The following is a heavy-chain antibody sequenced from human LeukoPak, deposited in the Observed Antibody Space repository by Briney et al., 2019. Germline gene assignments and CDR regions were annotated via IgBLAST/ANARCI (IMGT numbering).Heavy chain of an antibody. CDR3: ARAKTHYYESGGYYGGLKDS. D-gene: IGHD3-22*01. CDR1: GYTFTSYG. Sequence: ASVKVSCKASGYTFTSYGISWVRQAPGQGLEWMGWINTNTGNPTYAQGFTGRFVFSLDTSVNTAYLQISSLKPEDTAVYYCARAKTHYYESGGYYGGLKDSWGQGTLVTVSS. V-gene: IGHV7-4-1*02. J-gene: IGHJ4*02. CDR2: INTNTGNP.